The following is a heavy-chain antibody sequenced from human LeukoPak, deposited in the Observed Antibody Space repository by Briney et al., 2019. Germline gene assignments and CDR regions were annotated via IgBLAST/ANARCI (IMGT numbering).Heavy chain of an antibody. Sequence: GGSLRLSCAASGFTFSSYWMSWVRQAPGKGLEWVANIEQDGSEKYYVDSVKGRFTISRDNAKNSLYLQMNSLRAEDTAVYYCARDQIWFGDGGWFDPWGQGTLVTVSS. CDR3: ARDQIWFGDGGWFDP. CDR1: GFTFSSYW. J-gene: IGHJ5*02. D-gene: IGHD3-10*01. CDR2: IEQDGSEK. V-gene: IGHV3-7*03.